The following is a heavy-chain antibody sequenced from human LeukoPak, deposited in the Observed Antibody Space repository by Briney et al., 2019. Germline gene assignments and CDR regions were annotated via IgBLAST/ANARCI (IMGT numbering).Heavy chain of an antibody. Sequence: GGSLRLSCAASGFTFSHFWMSWVRQAPGKGLEWVATIKQDGSEKYYVDSVNGRFTISRDNAKNSLYLQMNSLRVEDTAVYFCARVRGSYGYPFDYWGQGTLVIVSS. CDR2: IKQDGSEK. CDR3: ARVRGSYGYPFDY. D-gene: IGHD5-18*01. V-gene: IGHV3-7*05. CDR1: GFTFSHFW. J-gene: IGHJ4*02.